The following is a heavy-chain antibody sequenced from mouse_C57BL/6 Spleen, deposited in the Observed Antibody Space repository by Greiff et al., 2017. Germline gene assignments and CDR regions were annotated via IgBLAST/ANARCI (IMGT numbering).Heavy chain of an antibody. D-gene: IGHD1-1*01. J-gene: IGHJ4*01. CDR1: GYTFTDYN. CDR2: INPNNGGT. CDR3: ARSYYYGSSYHAMDY. V-gene: IGHV1-18*01. Sequence: EVKLQESGPELVKPGASVKIPCKGSGYTFTDYNMDWVKQSHGKSLEWIGDINPNNGGTIYNQKFKGKATLTVDKSSSTAYMELRSLTSEDTAVYYCARSYYYGSSYHAMDYWGQGTSVTVSS.